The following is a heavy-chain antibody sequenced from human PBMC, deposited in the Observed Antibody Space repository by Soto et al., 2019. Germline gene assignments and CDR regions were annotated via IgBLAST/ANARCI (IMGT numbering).Heavy chain of an antibody. V-gene: IGHV3-23*01. Sequence: QLLESGGGFVQPGGSLRLSCVASGFTFSKFAMAWVRQAPGEGLEWVSAISGSGDDTFYADSMKGRFTISRDNSKDTLYLQINSLRAEDTAVYYCANPIPKTGTTFGFWGQGTLVTVSS. CDR2: ISGSGDDT. CDR3: ANPIPKTGTTFGF. D-gene: IGHD1-1*01. J-gene: IGHJ4*02. CDR1: GFTFSKFA.